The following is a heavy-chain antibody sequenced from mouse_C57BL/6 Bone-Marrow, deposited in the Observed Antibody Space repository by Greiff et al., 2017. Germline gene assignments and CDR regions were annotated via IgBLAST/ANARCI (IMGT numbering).Heavy chain of an antibody. V-gene: IGHV14-3*01. CDR2: IDPANGNT. J-gene: IGHJ4*01. Sequence: EVQLKESVAELVRPGASVKLSCTASGFNIKNTYMHWVKQRPEQGLEWIGRIDPANGNTKYAPKFQGKATITAATSSNTAYLQLSSLTSEDTAIYYCARDYYGSSLYAMDYWGQGTSVTVSS. CDR1: GFNIKNTY. CDR3: ARDYYGSSLYAMDY. D-gene: IGHD1-1*01.